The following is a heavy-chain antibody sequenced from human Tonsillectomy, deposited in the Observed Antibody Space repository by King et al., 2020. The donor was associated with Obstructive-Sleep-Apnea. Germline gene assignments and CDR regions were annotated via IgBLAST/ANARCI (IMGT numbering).Heavy chain of an antibody. CDR2: INYDGSNK. D-gene: IGHD6-25*01. CDR1: GFTFRYYG. V-gene: IGHV3-33*03. Sequence: VQLVESGGGVVQPGRSLRLSCVASGFTFRYYGMHWVRQAPGKGLEWLAMINYDGSNKDYADSGKGRYTISRDNSKNTLYLQMNSLRVEETALYFCVGYYFDYWGQGTLVTVSS. CDR3: VGYYFDY. J-gene: IGHJ4*02.